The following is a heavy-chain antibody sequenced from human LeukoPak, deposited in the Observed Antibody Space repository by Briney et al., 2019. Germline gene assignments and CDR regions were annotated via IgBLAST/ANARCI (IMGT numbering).Heavy chain of an antibody. V-gene: IGHV3-7*02. CDR1: GFTFSNYW. Sequence: AGGSLRLSCAASGFTFSNYWMSWVRQAPGKGLEWVANINQDGREKYYVDSVKGRFTISRDNSNNTLHLQVSSLRVEDTAVYYCVRGKWDYFFDYWGQGTLVTVSS. J-gene: IGHJ4*02. CDR3: VRGKWDYFFDY. CDR2: INQDGREK. D-gene: IGHD1-26*01.